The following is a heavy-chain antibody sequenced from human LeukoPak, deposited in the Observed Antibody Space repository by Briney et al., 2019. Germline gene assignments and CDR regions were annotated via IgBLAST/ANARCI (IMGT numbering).Heavy chain of an antibody. J-gene: IGHJ4*02. Sequence: GGSLRLSCAASGFTISSYAMSRVRQAPGKGLEWVSAISGSGGTAYYADSVKGRFTISRDNSKNTLYLQMNSLRAEDTAVYYCAKKGYYDGSGYYMYYFDHWGQGTLVTVSS. CDR2: ISGSGGTA. CDR3: AKKGYYDGSGYYMYYFDH. V-gene: IGHV3-23*01. D-gene: IGHD3-22*01. CDR1: GFTISSYA.